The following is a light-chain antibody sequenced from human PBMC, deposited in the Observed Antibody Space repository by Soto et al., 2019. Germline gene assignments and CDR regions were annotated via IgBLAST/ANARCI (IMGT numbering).Light chain of an antibody. V-gene: IGKV3-15*01. CDR2: GAS. CDR1: QSVSSI. CDR3: QQYNNWPLLT. J-gene: IGKJ1*01. Sequence: EIVMAQSPATLSVSPGERATLSCRASQSVSSILAWYQQKPGQAPRLLIYGASTRATGIPARFSGSGSRTEFTLTISSLQSEDFAVHYCQQYNNWPLLTFGQGTKVEIK.